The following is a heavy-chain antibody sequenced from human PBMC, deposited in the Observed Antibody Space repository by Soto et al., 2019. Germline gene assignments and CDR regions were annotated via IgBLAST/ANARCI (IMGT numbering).Heavy chain of an antibody. D-gene: IGHD3-10*01. J-gene: IGHJ4*02. CDR2: IHQNGTER. Sequence: GWSLRLSCVVSGFTFSGYWMHWVRQAPGKGLECVANIHQNGTERYYVDSVKGRFTISRDNAKNSLYLHMNSLRAEDTAVYYCRGSGSFSLWGQGTLVTVSS. CDR3: RGSGSFSL. V-gene: IGHV3-7*01. CDR1: GFTFSGYW.